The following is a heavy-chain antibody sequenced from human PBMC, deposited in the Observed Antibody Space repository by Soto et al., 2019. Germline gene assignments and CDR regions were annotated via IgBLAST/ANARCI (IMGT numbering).Heavy chain of an antibody. CDR1: GFTFSSYA. CDR3: AQTGDTAMGYYFDY. D-gene: IGHD5-18*01. V-gene: IGHV3-23*01. J-gene: IGHJ4*02. CDR2: ISGSGGST. Sequence: GGSLRLSCAASGFTFSSYAMSWVRQAPGKGLEWVSAISGSGGSTYYADSVKGRFTSSRDNSKNTLYLQMNSLRAEDTAVNYCAQTGDTAMGYYFDYWGQGTLVTVSS.